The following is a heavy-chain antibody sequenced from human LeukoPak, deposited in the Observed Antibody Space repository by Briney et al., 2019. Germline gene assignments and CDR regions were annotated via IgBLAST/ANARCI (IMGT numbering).Heavy chain of an antibody. J-gene: IGHJ1*01. V-gene: IGHV3-13*01. Sequence: GGSLRLSCAASGFTFSTYDMHWVRQATGKGLEWVSAIGTAGDTYYPGSVKGRFTISRENAKNPLYLQMNSLRAEDTAVYYCARGSPSTVRGVIANEYFQHWGQGTLVTVSS. CDR2: IGTAGDT. D-gene: IGHD3-10*01. CDR1: GFTFSTYD. CDR3: ARGSPSTVRGVIANEYFQH.